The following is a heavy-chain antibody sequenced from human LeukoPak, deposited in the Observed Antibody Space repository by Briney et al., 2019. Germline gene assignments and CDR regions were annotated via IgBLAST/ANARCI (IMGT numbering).Heavy chain of an antibody. J-gene: IGHJ3*02. CDR1: GFTFSSYA. V-gene: IGHV3-23*01. D-gene: IGHD6-19*01. Sequence: GALRLSCAASGFTFSSYAMSWVRQAPGKGLEWVSAISGSGGSTYYADSVKGRFTISRDNSKNTLYLQMNSLRAEDTAVYYCAKGYSSGWFRPDAFDIWGQGTMVTVSS. CDR2: ISGSGGST. CDR3: AKGYSSGWFRPDAFDI.